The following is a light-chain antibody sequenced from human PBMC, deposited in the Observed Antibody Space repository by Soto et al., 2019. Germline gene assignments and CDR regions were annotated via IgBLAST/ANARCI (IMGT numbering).Light chain of an antibody. V-gene: IGKV3-20*01. CDR2: GAS. Sequence: EIVMTQSSATLSVSPGERATLSCKASQTINSDLAWYQQKPGQAPRLLIYGASSRATGIPDRFSGSGSGTDFTLTISRLEPEDFAVYYCQQYGSSGTLGQGTKVDIK. CDR1: QTINSD. J-gene: IGKJ1*01. CDR3: QQYGSSGT.